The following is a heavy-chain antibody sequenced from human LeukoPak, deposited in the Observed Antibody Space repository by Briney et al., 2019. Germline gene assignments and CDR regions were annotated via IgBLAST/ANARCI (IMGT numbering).Heavy chain of an antibody. J-gene: IGHJ4*02. Sequence: ASVKVSCKVSGYTLTELSMHWVRQAPGKGLEWMGGFDPEDGEAIYAQKFQGRVTMTRDTSISTAYMELSRLRSDDTAVYYCASAGRSGYELDYWGQGTLVTVSS. CDR2: FDPEDGEA. CDR3: ASAGRSGYELDY. D-gene: IGHD5-12*01. CDR1: GYTLTELS. V-gene: IGHV1-24*01.